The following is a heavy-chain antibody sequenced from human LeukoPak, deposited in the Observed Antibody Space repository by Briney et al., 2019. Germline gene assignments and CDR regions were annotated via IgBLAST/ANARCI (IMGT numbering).Heavy chain of an antibody. CDR1: GFTFSSYW. J-gene: IGHJ4*02. D-gene: IGHD3-16*01. CDR3: ARTGDRVDY. Sequence: GGSLRLSCAASGFTFSSYWMHWVRQAPGKGLEWVAVISYDGSNKYYADSVKGRFTISRDNSKNTLYLQMNSLRAEDTAVYYCARTGDRVDYWGQGTLVTVSS. V-gene: IGHV3-30-3*01. CDR2: ISYDGSNK.